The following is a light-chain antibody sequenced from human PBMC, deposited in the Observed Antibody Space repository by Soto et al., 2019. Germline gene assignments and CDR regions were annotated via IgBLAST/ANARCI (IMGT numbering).Light chain of an antibody. Sequence: QSVLTQPPSASGTPGQRVTISCSGSSSNIGSTYVYWYQQLPGTAPKLLIYKNDQRPSGVPGRFSGSKSGTSASLAISGLRSEDEADYYCAAWDDSLSGPVFGTGTKVTVL. CDR1: SSNIGSTY. CDR2: KND. V-gene: IGLV1-47*01. J-gene: IGLJ1*01. CDR3: AAWDDSLSGPV.